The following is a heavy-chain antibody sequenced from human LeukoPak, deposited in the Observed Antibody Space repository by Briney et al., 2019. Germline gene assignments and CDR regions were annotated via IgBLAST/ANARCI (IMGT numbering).Heavy chain of an antibody. CDR2: INHSGST. D-gene: IGHD3-22*01. Sequence: SETLSLTCGVYGVSFSGYNWNWVRQPPGKGLEWIGEINHSGSTNYNPSLKSRVTISVDTSKNQFSLKLRSVTAADTAVYYCARVGRYYDSSGYYYYYYYYMDVWGKGTTVTVSS. CDR3: ARVGRYYDSSGYYYYYYYYMDV. J-gene: IGHJ6*03. CDR1: GVSFSGYN. V-gene: IGHV4-34*01.